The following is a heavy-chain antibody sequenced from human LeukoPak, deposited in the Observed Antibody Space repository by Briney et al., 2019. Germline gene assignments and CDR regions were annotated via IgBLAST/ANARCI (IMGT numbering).Heavy chain of an antibody. Sequence: GGSLRLSCAASGFTFSDHYMDWVRLAPGKGLEWVGRIKNKANSYSTEYAASVKGRFTISRDDSNNSLYLQMNSLRSEDTALYYCTRVRLGAATRYFDYWGQGTLVTVSS. D-gene: IGHD1-26*01. CDR1: GFTFSDHY. V-gene: IGHV3-72*01. J-gene: IGHJ4*02. CDR3: TRVRLGAATRYFDY. CDR2: IKNKANSYST.